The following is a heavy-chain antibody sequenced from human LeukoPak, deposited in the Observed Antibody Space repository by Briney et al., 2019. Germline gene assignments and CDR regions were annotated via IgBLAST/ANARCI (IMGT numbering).Heavy chain of an antibody. CDR3: ARTPHYDILTGYSGPSVYHYGMDV. CDR2: ISSSGSTI. V-gene: IGHV3-11*01. Sequence: GGSLRLSCAASGFTFSDYYMSWIRQAPGKGLEWVSYISSSGSTIYYADSVKGRFTISRDNAKNSLYLQMNSLRAEDTAVYYCARTPHYDILTGYSGPSVYHYGMDVWGQGTTVTVSS. CDR1: GFTFSDYY. D-gene: IGHD3-9*01. J-gene: IGHJ6*02.